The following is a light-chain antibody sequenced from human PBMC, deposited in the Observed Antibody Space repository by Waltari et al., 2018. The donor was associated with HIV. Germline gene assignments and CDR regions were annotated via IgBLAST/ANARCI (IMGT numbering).Light chain of an antibody. J-gene: IGLJ1*01. CDR1: SSNIGAGYD. CDR3: QSYDNSLSGYV. V-gene: IGLV1-40*01. Sequence: QSVLTQPPSVSGAPGQRVTISCTGSSSNIGAGYDVYWYQQLPGTAPKLLIYGNSDRPSGVPDRFSGSKSGTSASLAITGLQAEDEADYYCQSYDNSLSGYVFGTGTKVTVL. CDR2: GNS.